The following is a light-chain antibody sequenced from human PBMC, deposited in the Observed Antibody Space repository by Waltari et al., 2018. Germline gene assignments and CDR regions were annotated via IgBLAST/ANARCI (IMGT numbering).Light chain of an antibody. CDR3: MQGVHLPPT. J-gene: IGKJ1*01. V-gene: IGKV2-29*02. Sequence: DVVMTQSPLSLSVTPGQSASISCNSSLSLRYTDGKTYLYWYLQRPGQSQQLLIFELSSRFSGVPDRFSGSGSDTEFTLKISRVEAEDVGLYYCMQGVHLPPTFGQGTRVDIK. CDR1: LSLRYTDGKTY. CDR2: ELS.